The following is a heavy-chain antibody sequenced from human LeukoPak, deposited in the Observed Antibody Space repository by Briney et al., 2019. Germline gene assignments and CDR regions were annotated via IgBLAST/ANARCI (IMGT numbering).Heavy chain of an antibody. CDR3: ATYRQVMLPFES. CDR2: IFPTSREI. CDR1: GFTFSNAW. Sequence: GGSLRLSCAASGFTFSNAWMSWVRQPPGKGLEWVSSIFPTSREIHYADSVRGRFTISRDNSKSTLSLQMNSLRAEDTAIYYCATYRQVMLPFESWGQGTLVTVSS. D-gene: IGHD5-18*01. J-gene: IGHJ4*02. V-gene: IGHV3-21*04.